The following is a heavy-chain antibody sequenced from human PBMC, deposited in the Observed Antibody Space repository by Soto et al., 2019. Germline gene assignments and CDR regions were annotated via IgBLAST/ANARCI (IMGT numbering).Heavy chain of an antibody. CDR1: GCTVSDSW. D-gene: IGHD3-16*01. CDR2: IKQDGSEK. CDR3: ASLGRHG. V-gene: IGHV3-7*01. Sequence: LSLSCAASGCTVSDSWMDWVRQAPGKGPEWVANIKQDGSEKNYVDSVKGRFTISRDNAKNSLYLQMNSLRAEDTAVYYCASLGRHGWGQGTTVTVSS. J-gene: IGHJ6*02.